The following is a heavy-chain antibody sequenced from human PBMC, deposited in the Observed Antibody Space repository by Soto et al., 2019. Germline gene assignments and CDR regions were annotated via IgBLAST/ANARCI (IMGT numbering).Heavy chain of an antibody. CDR3: AKALTGTRYYYYGMDV. Sequence: GGSLRLSCAASGFTFSSYAMSWVRQAPGKGLEWVSAISGSGGSTYYADSVKGRFTISRDNSKNTLYLQMNSLRAEDTAVYYCAKALTGTRYYYYGMDVWGQGTTVTVSS. V-gene: IGHV3-23*01. CDR1: GFTFSSYA. J-gene: IGHJ6*02. CDR2: ISGSGGST.